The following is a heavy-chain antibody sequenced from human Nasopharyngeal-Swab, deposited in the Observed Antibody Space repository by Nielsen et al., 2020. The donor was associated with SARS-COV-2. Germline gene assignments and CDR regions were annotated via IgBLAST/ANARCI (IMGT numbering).Heavy chain of an antibody. CDR1: GYLFTDYN. Sequence: VSVKVSCKASGYLFTDYNIHWVRQAPGQGLEWMGWINVDKGNTKQSQRFQGRVTITRDTSASTAYMEVSSLRSEDTAVYYCARLGASGDFDYWGQGTLVTVSS. CDR3: ARLGASGDFDY. J-gene: IGHJ4*02. V-gene: IGHV1-3*01. D-gene: IGHD1-26*01. CDR2: INVDKGNT.